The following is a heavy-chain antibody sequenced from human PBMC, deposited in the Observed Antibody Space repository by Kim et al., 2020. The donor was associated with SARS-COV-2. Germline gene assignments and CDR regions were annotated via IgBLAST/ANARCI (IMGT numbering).Heavy chain of an antibody. Sequence: NTNYAQKLQGRVTMTTDTSTSTAYMELRSLRSDDTAVYYCAYSSGYYFTYWGQGTLVTVSS. V-gene: IGHV1-18*01. J-gene: IGHJ4*02. CDR3: AYSSGYYFTY. CDR2: NT. D-gene: IGHD3-22*01.